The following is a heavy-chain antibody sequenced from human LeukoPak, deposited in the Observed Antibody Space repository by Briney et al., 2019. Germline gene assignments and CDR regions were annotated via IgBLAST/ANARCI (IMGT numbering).Heavy chain of an antibody. D-gene: IGHD4-17*01. CDR1: GFTFSTYS. CDR3: ARGPVTRFEI. Sequence: GGSLRLSCAASGFTFSTYSMNWVRQAPGKGLEWVSVIYSGGTTYYADSVKGRFTISRDNSNNTLYLQMNSLRAEDTAVYYCARGPVTRFEIWGQGTMVTVSS. V-gene: IGHV3-53*01. J-gene: IGHJ3*02. CDR2: IYSGGTT.